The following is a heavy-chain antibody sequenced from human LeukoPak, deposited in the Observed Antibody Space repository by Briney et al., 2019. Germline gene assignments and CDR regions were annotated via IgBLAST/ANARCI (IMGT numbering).Heavy chain of an antibody. J-gene: IGHJ3*02. CDR3: ARELSAYYGLGAFDI. CDR1: GFTFSSYW. V-gene: IGHV3-7*01. CDR2: IKQDGSEK. D-gene: IGHD3-10*01. Sequence: PGGSLGLFCAASGFTFSSYWMSWVRQAPGKGLEWVANIKQDGSEKYCVGSVKGRFTISRDNAKNSLYLQINSLRAEDTAVYYCARELSAYYGLGAFDIWGQGTMVTVSS.